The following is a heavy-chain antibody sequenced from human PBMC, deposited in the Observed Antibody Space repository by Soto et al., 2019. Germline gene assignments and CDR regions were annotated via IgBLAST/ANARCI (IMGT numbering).Heavy chain of an antibody. CDR3: ASGEASSRNLAPYYLDF. D-gene: IGHD6-13*01. CDR1: GGSMRNYF. J-gene: IGHJ4*02. V-gene: IGHV4-59*01. CDR2: IHNSGTT. Sequence: PSETLSLTCTVSGGSMRNYFWTWIRQPPGKGLEWIGYIHNSGTTSFFPSYNPSLRSRVTSSADTSKNQIYLNLLSVTTADTAVYFCASGEASSRNLAPYYLDFWGQGTLVTVSS.